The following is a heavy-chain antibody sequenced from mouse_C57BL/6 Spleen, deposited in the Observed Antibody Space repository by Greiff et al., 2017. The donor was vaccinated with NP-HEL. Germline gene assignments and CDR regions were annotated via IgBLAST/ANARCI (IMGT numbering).Heavy chain of an antibody. V-gene: IGHV5-4*01. J-gene: IGHJ2*01. Sequence: EVQGVESGGGLVKPGGSLKLSCAASGFTFSSYAMSWVRQTPEKRLEWVATISDGGSYTYYPDNVKGRFTISRVNAKNNLYLQMSHLKSEDTAMYYCARERIGSSGFCDDWGQGTTLTVSS. CDR3: ARERIGSSGFCDD. CDR2: ISDGGSYT. D-gene: IGHD3-2*02. CDR1: GFTFSSYA.